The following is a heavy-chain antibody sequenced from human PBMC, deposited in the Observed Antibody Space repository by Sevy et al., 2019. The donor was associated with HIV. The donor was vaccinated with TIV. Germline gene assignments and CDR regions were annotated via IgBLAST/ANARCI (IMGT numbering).Heavy chain of an antibody. CDR3: AGALHGGGAFDI. CDR2: IIPIFGTA. Sequence: ASVKVSCKASGGTFSSYAISWVRQAPGQGLEWMGRIIPIFGTANYAQRFQGRVTITADESKSTAYMELSSLRAEDTAVYYCAGALHGGGAFDIWGQGTMVTVSS. J-gene: IGHJ3*02. CDR1: GGTFSSYA. D-gene: IGHD3-10*01. V-gene: IGHV1-69*13.